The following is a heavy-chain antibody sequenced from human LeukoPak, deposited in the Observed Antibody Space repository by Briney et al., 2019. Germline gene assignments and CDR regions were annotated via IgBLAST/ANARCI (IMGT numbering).Heavy chain of an antibody. D-gene: IGHD2-15*01. V-gene: IGHV1-2*02. Sequence: ASVKVSCKASGYTFTGYYMHWVRQAPGQGLEWMGWINPNSGGTNYAQKFQGRVTMTRDTSISTAYMELSRLRSDDTAVYYWARDTSYYCSGGSCYSGGTWCDYWGQGTLVTVSS. CDR1: GYTFTGYY. CDR3: ARDTSYYCSGGSCYSGGTWCDY. CDR2: INPNSGGT. J-gene: IGHJ4*02.